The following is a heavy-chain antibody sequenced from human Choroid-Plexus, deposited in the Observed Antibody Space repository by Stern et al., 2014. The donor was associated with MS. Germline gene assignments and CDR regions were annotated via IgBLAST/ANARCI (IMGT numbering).Heavy chain of an antibody. J-gene: IGHJ5*02. CDR3: AKDRQYLTYFFDH. CDR1: GFTFGSCA. Sequence: VQLVESGGGVVQPGRPLRLSCVVSGFTFGSCAMHWVRQAPGKGLEWVAGVSYDGSNKYDAVSVKGRFTISRDNSQNTLYMQMSSLRPEDTAVYYCAKDRQYLTYFFDHWGQGSLVTVSS. V-gene: IGHV3-30*18. D-gene: IGHD2/OR15-2a*01. CDR2: VSYDGSNK.